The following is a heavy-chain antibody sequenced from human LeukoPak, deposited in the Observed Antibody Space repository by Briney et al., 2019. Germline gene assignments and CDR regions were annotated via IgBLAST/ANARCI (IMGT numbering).Heavy chain of an antibody. CDR3: ARGRYCSGTSCYFDY. D-gene: IGHD2-2*01. V-gene: IGHV3-48*04. J-gene: IGHJ4*02. CDR1: GFTFSSYS. CDR2: ISSSSSTI. Sequence: GGSLRLSCAVSGFTFSSYSMNWVRQAPGKGLEWVSYISSSSSTIYYADSVKGRFTISRDNAKNPLYLQMNSLRAEDTAVYYCARGRYCSGTSCYFDYWGQGTLVTVSS.